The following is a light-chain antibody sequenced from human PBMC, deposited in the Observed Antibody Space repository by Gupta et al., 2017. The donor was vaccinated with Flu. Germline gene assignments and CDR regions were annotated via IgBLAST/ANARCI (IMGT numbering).Light chain of an antibody. CDR1: HSVLSSSAKRNS. CDR2: WAS. V-gene: IGKV4-1*01. CDR3: HQYDSIPYT. Sequence: IVMTPSPDHLAVSLGERATIHCKSSHSVLSSSAKRNSLAWYQHKPGQPPKLLIYWASNRESGVPDRFSGGGSGTDFTLTISSLQAEDVAVYYCHQYDSIPYTFGQVTRLEIK. J-gene: IGKJ2*01.